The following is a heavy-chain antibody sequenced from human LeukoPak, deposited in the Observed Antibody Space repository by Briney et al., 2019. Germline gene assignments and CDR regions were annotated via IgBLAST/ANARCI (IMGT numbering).Heavy chain of an antibody. V-gene: IGHV3-23*01. Sequence: GGSLRLSCAASGFTFSSYVINWVRQAPGKGLEWVSGISAGGDSTYYADSVKGRFTISRDNSKNTLYLQMNSLRAQDTAVYYCAKDAQSVLRSFDWLSPTFDYWSQGTLVTVSS. CDR1: GFTFSSYV. J-gene: IGHJ4*02. D-gene: IGHD3-9*01. CDR2: ISAGGDST. CDR3: AKDAQSVLRSFDWLSPTFDY.